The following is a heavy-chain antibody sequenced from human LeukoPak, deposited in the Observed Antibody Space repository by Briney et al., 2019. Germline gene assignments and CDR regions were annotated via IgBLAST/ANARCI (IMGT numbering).Heavy chain of an antibody. D-gene: IGHD3-10*01. Sequence: SETLSLTCAVFGGSFSDYYWNWIRQPPGKGLEWIGEINHSGSTNSNPSLKSRVTISADTSKNQFSLKLSSVTAADTAVYYCARAPGEWFGELLAYYFDYWGQGTQVAVSS. CDR3: ARAPGEWFGELLAYYFDY. CDR1: GGSFSDYY. V-gene: IGHV4-34*01. CDR2: INHSGST. J-gene: IGHJ4*02.